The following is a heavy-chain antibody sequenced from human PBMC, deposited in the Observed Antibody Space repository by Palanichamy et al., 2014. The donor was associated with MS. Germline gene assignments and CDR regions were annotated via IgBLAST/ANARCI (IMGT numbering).Heavy chain of an antibody. CDR2: ISSSGSTI. D-gene: IGHD6-13*01. Sequence: EVQLVESGGGLVQPGGSLRLSCAASGFTFSSYEMNWVRQAPGKGLEWVSYISSSGSTIYYADSVKGRFTISRDNAKNSPYLQMNSLRAEDTAVYYCARDPAGYFDYWGQGTLVTVSS. V-gene: IGHV3-48*03. J-gene: IGHJ4*02. CDR3: ARDPAGYFDY. CDR1: GFTFSSYE.